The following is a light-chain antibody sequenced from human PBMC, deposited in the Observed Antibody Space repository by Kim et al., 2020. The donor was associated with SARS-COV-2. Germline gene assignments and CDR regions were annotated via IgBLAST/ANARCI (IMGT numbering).Light chain of an antibody. CDR2: RNN. CDR3: AAWDDSLNAWV. J-gene: IGLJ3*02. CDR1: SSNIGSKT. Sequence: GQRVTISCSGSSSNIGSKTAHWYQQLPGTAHKVLIYRNNQRPSGVPDRFSGSKSGTSASLAISGLQSEDEADYYCAAWDDSLNAWVLGGGTQLTVL. V-gene: IGLV1-44*01.